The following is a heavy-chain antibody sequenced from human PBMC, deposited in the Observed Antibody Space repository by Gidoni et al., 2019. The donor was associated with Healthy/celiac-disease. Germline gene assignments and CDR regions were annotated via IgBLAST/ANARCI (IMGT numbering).Heavy chain of an antibody. J-gene: IGHJ4*02. CDR3: ARAYSSGFRGKYYFDY. Sequence: QVQLQQWGAGLLKPSETLSITCAVYGGSFSGYYWSWIRQPPGKGLEWIGEINHSGSTNYNPSLKSRVTISVDTSKNQFSLKLSSVTAADTAVYYCARAYSSGFRGKYYFDYWGQGTLVTVSS. CDR2: INHSGST. V-gene: IGHV4-34*01. D-gene: IGHD6-19*01. CDR1: GGSFSGYY.